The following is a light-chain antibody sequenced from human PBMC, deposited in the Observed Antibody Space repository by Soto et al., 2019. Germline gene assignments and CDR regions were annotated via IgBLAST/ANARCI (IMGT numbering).Light chain of an antibody. Sequence: QSVLTHPASVSGSPGQSITISCTGTSSDVGSYNPVSWYQQHPGKAPKLMIYEGSKRPSGVSNRSSGSKSGNTASLTISGLQAEDEADYYCCSYAGSSTFFYVLGTGTKVTVL. CDR2: EGS. J-gene: IGLJ1*01. V-gene: IGLV2-23*03. CDR3: CSYAGSSTFFYV. CDR1: SSDVGSYNP.